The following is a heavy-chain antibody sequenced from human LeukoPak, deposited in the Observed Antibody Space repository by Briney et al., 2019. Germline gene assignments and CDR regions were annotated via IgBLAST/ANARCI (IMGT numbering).Heavy chain of an antibody. V-gene: IGHV4-59*08. CDR1: GGSISSYY. J-gene: IGHJ5*02. CDR2: IYYSGST. CDR3: ARYMRWFGDHLNWFDP. D-gene: IGHD3-10*01. Sequence: SETLSLTCTVSGGSISSYYWSWIRQPPGKGLEWIGYIYYSGSTNYNPSLKSRVTISVDTSKNQFSLKLSSVTAADTAVYYCARYMRWFGDHLNWFDPWGQGTLVTVSS.